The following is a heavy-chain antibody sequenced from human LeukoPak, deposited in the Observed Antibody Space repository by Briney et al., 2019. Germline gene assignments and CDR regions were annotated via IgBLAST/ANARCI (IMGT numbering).Heavy chain of an antibody. CDR2: IFYSGIT. J-gene: IGHJ4*02. Sequence: SETLSLTCAVYGGSFSGYYWGWIRQPPGKGLEWIGSIFYSGITYDNPSLKSRVTVSVDTSKNQFSLKLSSVSAADTAVYYCASALVTSWTYYFDYWGQGTLVTVSS. CDR3: ASALVTSWTYYFDY. D-gene: IGHD2-2*01. CDR1: GGSFSGYY. V-gene: IGHV4-34*12.